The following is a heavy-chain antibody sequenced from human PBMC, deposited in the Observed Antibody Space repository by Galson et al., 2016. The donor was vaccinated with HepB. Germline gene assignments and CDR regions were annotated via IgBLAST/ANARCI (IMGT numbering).Heavy chain of an antibody. CDR3: AKDKRGHSSAWYWYFDS. J-gene: IGHJ4*02. V-gene: IGHV3-23*01. D-gene: IGHD6-13*01. Sequence: SLRLSCAASGFTFSSYAMAWVRQAPGKGLEWVSGMSDSDDIYYSPTVKGRFTISRDNSKNTVFLQLTSLRAEDTAVYYCAKDKRGHSSAWYWYFDSWGQGTLVTVSS. CDR1: GFTFSSYA. CDR2: MSDSDDI.